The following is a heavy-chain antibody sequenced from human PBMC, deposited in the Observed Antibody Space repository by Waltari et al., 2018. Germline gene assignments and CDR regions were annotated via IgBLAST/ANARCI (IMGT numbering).Heavy chain of an antibody. V-gene: IGHV1-3*01. CDR3: VTRRVVVSLPDGFDF. J-gene: IGHJ3*01. D-gene: IGHD2-21*01. CDR1: GYTFTSYT. Sequence: QVQLVQSGAEVKKPGASVKVSCKASGYTFTSYTIHWVRQAPGQRFEWMVWINAGNGKNKYSQHFQGRVTVTSDNSGSKAFMELCSRRSEDTAGYYCVTRRVVVSLPDGFDFWGQGTLVTVSS. CDR2: INAGNGKN.